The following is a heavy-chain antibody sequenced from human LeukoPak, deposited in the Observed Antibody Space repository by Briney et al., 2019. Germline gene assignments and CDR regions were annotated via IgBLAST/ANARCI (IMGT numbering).Heavy chain of an antibody. D-gene: IGHD3-22*01. CDR1: GGSISSYY. V-gene: IGHV4-59*01. J-gene: IGHJ4*02. CDR3: ASSSTYYYDSSGPASFDY. CDR2: NYYSGST. Sequence: SETLSLTCTVSGGSISSYYWSWIRQPPGKGLEWIGYNYYSGSTNYNPSLKSRVTISVDTSKNQFSLKLSSVTAADTAVYYCASSSTYYYDSSGPASFDYWGQGTLVTVSS.